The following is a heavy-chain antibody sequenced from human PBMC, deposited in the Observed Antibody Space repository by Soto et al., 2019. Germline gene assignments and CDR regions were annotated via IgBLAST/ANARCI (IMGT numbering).Heavy chain of an antibody. J-gene: IGHJ5*02. Sequence: PSETLSLTCTVSGGSISSYYWSWIRQPPGKGLEWIGYIYYSGSTNYNPSLKSRVTISVDTSKNQFSLKLSSVTAADTAVYYCAREGCSGGSCYNWFAPWGQGTLVTVSS. CDR1: GGSISSYY. V-gene: IGHV4-59*01. CDR2: IYYSGST. D-gene: IGHD2-15*01. CDR3: AREGCSGGSCYNWFAP.